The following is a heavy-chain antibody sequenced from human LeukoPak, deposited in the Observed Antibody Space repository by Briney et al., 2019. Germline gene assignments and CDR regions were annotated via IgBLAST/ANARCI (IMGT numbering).Heavy chain of an antibody. J-gene: IGHJ6*03. CDR3: ARAGKAADGTSWVMDV. CDR1: GDSVSSNSDA. Sequence: SQTLSLTCAISGDSVSSNSDAWNWIRQSPSRGLEWLGRTYYRSKWYNDYAVSVKSRITINPDTSKNQFSLQLNSVTPEDTAVYYCARAGKAADGTSWVMDVWAKGPRSPSP. D-gene: IGHD6-13*01. CDR2: TYYRSKWYN. V-gene: IGHV6-1*01.